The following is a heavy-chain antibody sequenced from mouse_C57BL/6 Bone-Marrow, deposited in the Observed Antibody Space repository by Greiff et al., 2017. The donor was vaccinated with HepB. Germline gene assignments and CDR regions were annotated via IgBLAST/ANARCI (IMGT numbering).Heavy chain of an antibody. Sequence: VQLQQSGPVLVKPGASVKMSCKASGYTFTDYYMNWVKQSHGKSLEWIGVINPYNGGTSYNQKFKGKATLTVDKSSSTAYMELNSLTSEDSAVYYCARWGEGAWFAYWGQGPLVTFSA. CDR1: GYTFTDYY. CDR2: INPYNGGT. J-gene: IGHJ3*01. V-gene: IGHV1-19*01. CDR3: ARWGEGAWFAY.